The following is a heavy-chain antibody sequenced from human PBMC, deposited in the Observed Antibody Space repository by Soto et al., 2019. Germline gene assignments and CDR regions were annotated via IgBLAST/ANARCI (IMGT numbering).Heavy chain of an antibody. V-gene: IGHV1-69*01. Sequence: QVQLVQSGAEVNKPGSSVNVSCKASGGTFSSYAISWVRQAPGQGLEWMGGIIPIFGTANYAQKFQGRVTITADESTRTAYLELSSLRSEDTAVYYCAREYCSGGSCSNRVSYWGQGPLVTVSS. CDR2: IIPIFGTA. CDR1: GGTFSSYA. J-gene: IGHJ4*02. D-gene: IGHD2-15*01. CDR3: AREYCSGGSCSNRVSY.